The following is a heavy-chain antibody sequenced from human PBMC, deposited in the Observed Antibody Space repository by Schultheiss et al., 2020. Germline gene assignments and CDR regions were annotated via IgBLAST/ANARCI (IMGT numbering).Heavy chain of an antibody. V-gene: IGHV4-59*01. Sequence: SETLSLTCTVSGGSISSYYWSWIRQPPGKGLEWIGYIYYSGSTNYNPSLKSRVTISVDTSKNQFSLKLSSVTAADTAVYYCASTGYSSSPHPYYYYGMDVWGRGTTVTVSS. D-gene: IGHD6-13*01. CDR2: IYYSGST. CDR1: GGSISSYY. CDR3: ASTGYSSSPHPYYYYGMDV. J-gene: IGHJ6*02.